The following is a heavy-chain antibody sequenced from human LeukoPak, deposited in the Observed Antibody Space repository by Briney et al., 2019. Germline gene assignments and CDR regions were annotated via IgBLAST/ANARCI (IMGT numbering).Heavy chain of an antibody. CDR2: LFWDNVQ. CDR1: GFSLSTTGVA. J-gene: IGHJ3*02. V-gene: IGHV2-5*02. D-gene: IGHD6-19*01. CDR3: AHREANYSSKDGHAFDI. Sequence: SGATLVNPTQTLTVTCSFSGFSLSTTGVAVGWTGQPPGEALEWLALLFWDNVQRYSASLKSRLTIPKDTSKSQVVLIMTDMDPVDTATYYCAHREANYSSKDGHAFDIWGQGTMVTVSA.